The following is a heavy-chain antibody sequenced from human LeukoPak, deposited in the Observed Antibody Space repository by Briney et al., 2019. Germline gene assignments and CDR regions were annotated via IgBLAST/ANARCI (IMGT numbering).Heavy chain of an antibody. CDR1: GGTFSSYA. J-gene: IGHJ5*02. V-gene: IGHV1-69*13. CDR2: IIPIFGTA. D-gene: IGHD3-10*01. Sequence: ASVKVSCKASGGTFSSYAIGWVRQAPGQGLEWMGGIIPIFGTANYAQKFQGRVTITADESTSTAYMELSSLRSEDTAVYYCARDLGFGENWFDPWGQGTLVTVSS. CDR3: ARDLGFGENWFDP.